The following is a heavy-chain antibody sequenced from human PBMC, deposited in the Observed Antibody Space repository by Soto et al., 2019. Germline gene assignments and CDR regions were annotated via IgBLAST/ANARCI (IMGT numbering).Heavy chain of an antibody. Sequence: PGGSLRLSCAASGFTFSSYSMNWVRQAPGKGLEWVSYISSSSSTIYYADSVKGRFTISRDNAKNSLYLQMNSLRAEDTAVYYCARDGPYVVLRFLEWLSFDIWGQGTIVTVSS. CDR3: ARDGPYVVLRFLEWLSFDI. V-gene: IGHV3-48*01. CDR1: GFTFSSYS. D-gene: IGHD3-3*01. J-gene: IGHJ3*02. CDR2: ISSSSSTI.